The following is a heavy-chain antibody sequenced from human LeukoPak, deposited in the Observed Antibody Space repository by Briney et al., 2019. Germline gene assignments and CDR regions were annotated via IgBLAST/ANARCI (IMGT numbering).Heavy chain of an antibody. D-gene: IGHD2-2*01. V-gene: IGHV1-46*01. CDR2: INPSGGST. J-gene: IGHJ6*03. Sequence: ASVKVSCKAFGYTFTSYYMHWVRQAPGQGLEWMGIINPSGGSTSYAQKFQGRVTMTRDTSTSTVYMELSSLRSEDTAVYYCARDLPNPHYYYYMDVWGKGTTVTISS. CDR3: ARDLPNPHYYYYMDV. CDR1: GYTFTSYY.